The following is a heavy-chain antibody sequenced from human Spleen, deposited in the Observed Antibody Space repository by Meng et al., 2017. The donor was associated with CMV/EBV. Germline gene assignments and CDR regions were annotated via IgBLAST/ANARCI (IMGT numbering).Heavy chain of an antibody. D-gene: IGHD6-13*01. V-gene: IGHV1-2*02. CDR3: ARDNAGNSFEY. Sequence: QVPLVEAGVEVKKPGASVKVSCKASGYTFTSYGISWVRQAPGQGLEWMGWINPNSDATRYSQKFQGRVTMTRDTSITTLYMELGRLTSDDTAVYYCARDNAGNSFEYWGQGTLVTVSS. CDR1: GYTFTSYG. J-gene: IGHJ4*02. CDR2: INPNSDAT.